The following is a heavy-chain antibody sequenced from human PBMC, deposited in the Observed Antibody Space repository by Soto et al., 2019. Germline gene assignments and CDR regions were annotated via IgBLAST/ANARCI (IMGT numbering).Heavy chain of an antibody. CDR1: GFTFSTYA. CDR2: ISGSGGST. V-gene: IGHV3-23*01. CDR3: AKWAIAAAGKTIDY. D-gene: IGHD6-13*01. Sequence: EVQLLESGGGLVQPGGSLRLSCVASGFTFSTYAMNWVRQAPGKGLEWVSAISGSGGSTYYADSVKGRFTISRDNSKNTLYLQMNSLRAEDTAVYYCAKWAIAAAGKTIDYWGQGTLVTVSS. J-gene: IGHJ4*02.